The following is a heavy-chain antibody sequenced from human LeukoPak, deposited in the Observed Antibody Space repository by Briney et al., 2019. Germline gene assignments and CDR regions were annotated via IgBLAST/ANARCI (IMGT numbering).Heavy chain of an antibody. CDR2: IRAYNGNT. Sequence: ASVKDSCKASGYTFTCYGISWVRQAPGQGLEWLGWIRAYNGNTNYAQKLQGRVTMTTDTSTSTAYMELRSLRSDDTAVYYCARDVADHRTDWFDPWGQGTLVTVSS. V-gene: IGHV1-18*01. CDR3: ARDVADHRTDWFDP. J-gene: IGHJ5*02. D-gene: IGHD2-15*01. CDR1: GYTFTCYG.